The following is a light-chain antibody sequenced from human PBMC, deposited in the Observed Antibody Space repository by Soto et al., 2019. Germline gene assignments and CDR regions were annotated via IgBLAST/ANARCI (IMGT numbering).Light chain of an antibody. Sequence: EIVLRKSPGTLSLSPGERAPLSCRARQSVSNNYLAWYQHKPGQAPRLLIYGASSRATGTPDRFSGSGSGTDFSLTISRLEPEDLAVYYCQQYGSSPRFTFGPGTKVDIK. CDR1: QSVSNNY. J-gene: IGKJ3*01. CDR3: QQYGSSPRFT. V-gene: IGKV3-20*01. CDR2: GAS.